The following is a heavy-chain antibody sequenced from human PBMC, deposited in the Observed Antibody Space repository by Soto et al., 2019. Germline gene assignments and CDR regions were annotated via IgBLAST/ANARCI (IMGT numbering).Heavy chain of an antibody. J-gene: IGHJ6*02. V-gene: IGHV4-59*08. D-gene: IGHD3-10*01. CDR2: VHHSWGS. CDR1: GGSISSYY. CDR3: ARQGFGPLHGLVDV. Sequence: QVQLQESGPGLVKPSETMSLSCTVSGGSISSYYWSWFRQSPGKRMEWIGYVHHSWGSSYNPSLQSRVAISLDTSNSQFSLKVTSVTATDPAVYYCARQGFGPLHGLVDVWGQGTTVTVSS.